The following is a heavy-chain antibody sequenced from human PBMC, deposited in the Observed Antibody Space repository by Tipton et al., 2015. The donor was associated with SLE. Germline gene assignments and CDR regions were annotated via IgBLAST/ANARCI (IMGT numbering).Heavy chain of an antibody. Sequence: TLSLICAVYGGSFSGYYWSWIRQPPGKGLEWIGEINHSGSTNYNPSLKSRVTISVDTSKNQFSLKLSSVTAADTAVYYCARGVGAFGIWGQGTMVTVSS. V-gene: IGHV4-34*01. CDR3: ARGVGAFGI. CDR1: GGSFSGYY. CDR2: INHSGST. J-gene: IGHJ3*02.